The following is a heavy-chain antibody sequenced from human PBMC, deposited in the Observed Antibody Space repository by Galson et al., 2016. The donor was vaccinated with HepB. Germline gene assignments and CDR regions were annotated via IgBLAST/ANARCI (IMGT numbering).Heavy chain of an antibody. CDR1: GDSISSGGYY. CDR2: IYYSGST. CDR3: AREWGLRRVTTGHYYYYGMDV. J-gene: IGHJ6*02. Sequence: TLSLTCTVSGDSISSGGYYWSWIRQHPGKGLEWIGYIYYSGSTYYNPSLKSRVTISIDTSKSQFSLRVSSVTAADTAVYSCAREWGLRRVTTGHYYYYGMDVSGQGTTVTVSS. D-gene: IGHD4-17*01. V-gene: IGHV4-31*03.